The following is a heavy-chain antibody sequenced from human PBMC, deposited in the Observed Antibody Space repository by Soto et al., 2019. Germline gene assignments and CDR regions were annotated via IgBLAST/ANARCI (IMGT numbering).Heavy chain of an antibody. Sequence: EVQLVESGGGLVKPGGSLRLSCAASGFTFSSYSMNWVRQAPGKGLEWVSSISSSSSYIYYADSVKGRFTISRDNAKNSLYLQMNSLRAEDTAVYYCARDHPDPQLSGDYWGQGTLVTVSS. V-gene: IGHV3-21*01. CDR3: ARDHPDPQLSGDY. D-gene: IGHD3-16*02. CDR2: ISSSSSYI. CDR1: GFTFSSYS. J-gene: IGHJ4*02.